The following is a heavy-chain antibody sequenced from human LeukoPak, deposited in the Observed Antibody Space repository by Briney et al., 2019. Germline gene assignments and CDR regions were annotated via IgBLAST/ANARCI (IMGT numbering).Heavy chain of an antibody. CDR2: IYYSGST. Sequence: SETLSLTCTVSGGSISSSSYYWGWIRQPPGKGLEWIGSIYYSGSTYYNPSLKSRVTISVDTSKNQFSLKLSSVTAADTAVYYCASRSPPTTVTGWFDPWGQGTLVTVSS. CDR3: ASRSPPTTVTGWFDP. J-gene: IGHJ5*02. D-gene: IGHD4-11*01. CDR1: GGSISSSSYY. V-gene: IGHV4-39*01.